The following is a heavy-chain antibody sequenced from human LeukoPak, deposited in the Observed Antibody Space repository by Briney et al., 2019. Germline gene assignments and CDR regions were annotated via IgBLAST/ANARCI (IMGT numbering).Heavy chain of an antibody. V-gene: IGHV3-73*01. J-gene: IGHJ4*02. Sequence: PGGSLRLSCEASGFTFSGSAMHWVRQASGNGLEWVGHIRRKANNYATTYAASVKGRFTISRDDSTSTAYLQMNSLRTEDTALYYCAKDGVDGRILDYWGQGTLVTVSS. CDR2: IRRKANNYAT. CDR1: GFTFSGSA. CDR3: AKDGVDGRILDY. D-gene: IGHD5-24*01.